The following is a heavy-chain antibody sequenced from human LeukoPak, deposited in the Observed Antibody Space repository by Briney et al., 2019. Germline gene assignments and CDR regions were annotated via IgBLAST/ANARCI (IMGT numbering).Heavy chain of an antibody. CDR3: ASYYGGPFDY. CDR2: IYYSGST. Sequence: SETLSLTCAVYGGSFSGYYWSWIRQPPGKGLEWIGSIYYSGSTYYNPSLKSRVTISVDTSKNQFSLKLSSVTAADTAVYYCASYYGGPFDYWGQGTLVTVSS. V-gene: IGHV4-34*01. J-gene: IGHJ4*02. CDR1: GGSFSGYY. D-gene: IGHD4-23*01.